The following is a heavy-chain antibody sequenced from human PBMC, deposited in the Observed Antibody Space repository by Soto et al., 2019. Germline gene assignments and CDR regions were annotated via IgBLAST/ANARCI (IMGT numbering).Heavy chain of an antibody. CDR1: ESILGDYG. CDR2: TRQDGGEK. Sequence: EVRLVESGEALVQMGGPRGPSGAALESILGDYGWSGIRQAPGKGLEWGANTRQDGGEKNFVDSVKGRFIISRDNAKNSLYLQMNSLRAEDTAVYYCARHHSGSYYFDYWGLGTLVTVSS. V-gene: IGHV3-7*05. D-gene: IGHD1-26*01. CDR3: ARHHSGSYYFDY. J-gene: IGHJ4*02.